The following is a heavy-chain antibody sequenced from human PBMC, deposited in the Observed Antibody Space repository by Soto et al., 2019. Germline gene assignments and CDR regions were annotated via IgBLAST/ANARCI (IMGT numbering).Heavy chain of an antibody. D-gene: IGHD4-17*01. V-gene: IGHV3-66*01. CDR3: SSRIKSYGAYDF. CDR1: GFTVSSNY. CDR2: IYSDGST. Sequence: EVQLVESGGGLVQPGGSLRLTCAASGFTVSSNYMSWVRQAPGKGLEWVSIIYSDGSTYYADSVKGSFTLSRDDSKNNPYLQINRLIDEDTAVYYCSSRIKSYGAYDFWGQGTLVTVSS. J-gene: IGHJ4*02.